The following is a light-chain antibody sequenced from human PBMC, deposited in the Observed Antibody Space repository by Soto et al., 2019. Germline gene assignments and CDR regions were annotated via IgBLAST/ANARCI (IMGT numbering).Light chain of an antibody. CDR3: QQYNSYSLT. J-gene: IGKJ4*02. CDR1: QSISSW. CDR2: KAS. V-gene: IGKV1-5*03. Sequence: DIQMTQSPSTLSASVGDRVTITCRASQSISSWLSWYQQKPGKAPKLLIYKASSLESGVPSRFSGSGSGTEFTLTISSLQPDDFATYYCQQYNSYSLTFGGGTKVEIK.